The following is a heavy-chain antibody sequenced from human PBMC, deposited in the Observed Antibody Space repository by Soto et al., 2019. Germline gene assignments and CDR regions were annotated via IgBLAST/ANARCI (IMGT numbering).Heavy chain of an antibody. V-gene: IGHV4-39*01. CDR3: ARHEVLLCFGESTPSFDP. CDR1: GGSISSSSYY. Sequence: QLQLQESGPGLVKPSETLSLTCTVSGGSISSSSYYWGWIRQPPGKGLEWIGSIYYSGSTYYNPSLKSPVTIFVDTSKNQFSLKLSSVTAADTAVYYCARHEVLLCFGESTPSFDPWGQGTLVTVSS. J-gene: IGHJ5*02. CDR2: IYYSGST. D-gene: IGHD3-10*01.